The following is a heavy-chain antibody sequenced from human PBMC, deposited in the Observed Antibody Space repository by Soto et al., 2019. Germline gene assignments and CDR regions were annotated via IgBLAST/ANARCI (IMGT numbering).Heavy chain of an antibody. V-gene: IGHV3-23*01. Sequence: EVQLLESGGGLVQPGGSLRLSCAASGFTFSSYAMSWVRQAPGKGLEWVSAISGSGGSTYYADSVKGRFTISRDNSKNTLYLQMNSLRAEDTAVYYCAREWEYLSSSGHWYFDLWGRGALVTVSS. CDR3: AREWEYLSSSGHWYFDL. CDR2: ISGSGGST. CDR1: GFTFSSYA. D-gene: IGHD6-6*01. J-gene: IGHJ2*01.